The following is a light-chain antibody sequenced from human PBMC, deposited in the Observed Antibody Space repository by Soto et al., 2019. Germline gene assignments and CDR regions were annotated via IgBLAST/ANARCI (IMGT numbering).Light chain of an antibody. J-gene: IGLJ3*02. Sequence: QSALTQPASVSGSLGQSITISCTGTSSDIGGYKYVSWYQQHPGKAPKLIIFEVSNRPSGVSDRFSGSNSGNTASLTISGLQAEDEADYYCTSYSRYRVLVFXGGTKLTVL. V-gene: IGLV2-14*01. CDR1: SSDIGGYKY. CDR3: TSYSRYRVLV. CDR2: EVS.